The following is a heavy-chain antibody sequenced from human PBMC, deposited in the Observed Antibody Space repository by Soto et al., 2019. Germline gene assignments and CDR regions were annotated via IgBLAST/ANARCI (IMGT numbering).Heavy chain of an antibody. Sequence: QVQLVESGGGVVQPGRSLRLSCAASGFTFSSYAMHWVRQAPSKGLEWVAVISYDGSNKYYADSVKGRFTISRDNSKNTLYLQMNSLRAEDTAVYYCARVYDFWSGYPFYYYYGMDVWGQGTTVTVSS. CDR1: GFTFSSYA. D-gene: IGHD3-3*01. J-gene: IGHJ6*02. CDR3: ARVYDFWSGYPFYYYYGMDV. V-gene: IGHV3-30-3*01. CDR2: ISYDGSNK.